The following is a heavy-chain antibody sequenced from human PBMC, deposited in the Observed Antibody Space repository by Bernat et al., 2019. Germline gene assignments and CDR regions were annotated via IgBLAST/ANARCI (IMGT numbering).Heavy chain of an antibody. Sequence: EVQLVESGGGLVQPGGSLRLSCAASGFTVSSNYMSWVRQAPGKGLEWVSVIYSGGSTYYADSVKGRFTISRDNSKNTLYLQMNSLRAEDTAVYYWARSEGYGDDSHYGMDVWGQGTTVTVSS. J-gene: IGHJ6*02. D-gene: IGHD4-17*01. CDR1: GFTVSSNY. CDR3: ARSEGYGDDSHYGMDV. V-gene: IGHV3-66*02. CDR2: IYSGGST.